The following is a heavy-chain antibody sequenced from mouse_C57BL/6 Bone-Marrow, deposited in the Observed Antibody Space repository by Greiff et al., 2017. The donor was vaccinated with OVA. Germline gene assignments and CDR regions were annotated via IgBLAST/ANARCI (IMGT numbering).Heavy chain of an antibody. J-gene: IGHJ4*01. D-gene: IGHD2-5*01. V-gene: IGHV1-15*01. CDR1: GYTFTDYE. CDR2: IDPETGGT. Sequence: VPLVESGAELVRPGASVTLSCKASGYTFTDYEMHWVKQTPVHGLEWIGAIDPETGGTAYNQKFKGKAILTADQSSSTAYMELRSLTSEDSAVYYCTRGYSNYYAMDYWGQGTSVTVSS. CDR3: TRGYSNYYAMDY.